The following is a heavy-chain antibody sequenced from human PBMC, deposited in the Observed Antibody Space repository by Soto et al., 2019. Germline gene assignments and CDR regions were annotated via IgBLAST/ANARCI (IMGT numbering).Heavy chain of an antibody. CDR2: ITGTSAFT. V-gene: IGHV3-21*01. CDR1: GFVFSDFQ. J-gene: IGHJ4*02. D-gene: IGHD3-16*01. CDR3: AGDNLAFQGAFDL. Sequence: GSLRLSCAASGFVFSDFQFNWVRQAPGGGLEWLSSITGTSAFTEYAESIEGRFTISRDNPNKLLFLHMDNLRPEDTAVYYCAGDNLAFQGAFDLWGQGTLVTVSS.